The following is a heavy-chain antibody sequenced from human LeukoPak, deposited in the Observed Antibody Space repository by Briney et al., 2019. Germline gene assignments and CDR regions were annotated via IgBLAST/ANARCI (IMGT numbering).Heavy chain of an antibody. CDR3: ARALRYFDWLDY. J-gene: IGHJ4*02. Sequence: SVKVSCKASGGTFSSYAISWVRQAPGQGLEWMGGIIPIFGTANYAQKFQGRVTITADESTSTAYMELSSLRSEDTAVYYCARALRYFDWLDYWGQGTLVTVSS. CDR2: IIPIFGTA. CDR1: GGTFSSYA. D-gene: IGHD3-9*01. V-gene: IGHV1-69*13.